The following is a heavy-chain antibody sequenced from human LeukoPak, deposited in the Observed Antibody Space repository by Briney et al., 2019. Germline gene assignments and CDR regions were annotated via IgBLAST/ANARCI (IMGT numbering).Heavy chain of an antibody. Sequence: ASVKVSCKASGGTFSSYAISWVRQAPGQGLEWMGRIIPILGIANYAQKFQGRVTITADKSTSTAYMELSSLRSEDTAVYYCAREDDSSGFYCFDYWGQGTLVTVSS. D-gene: IGHD3-22*01. J-gene: IGHJ4*02. CDR1: GGTFSSYA. V-gene: IGHV1-69*04. CDR3: AREDDSSGFYCFDY. CDR2: IIPILGIA.